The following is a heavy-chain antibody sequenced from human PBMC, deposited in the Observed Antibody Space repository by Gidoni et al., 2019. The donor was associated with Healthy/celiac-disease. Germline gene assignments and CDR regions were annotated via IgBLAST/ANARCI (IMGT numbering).Heavy chain of an antibody. CDR1: GFTFSSYS. Sequence: EVQLVESGGGLVQPGGSLRLSCPASGFTFSSYSMNWVRQAPGKGLEWVSYISSSSSTIYYADSVKGRFTISRDNAKNSLYLQMNSLRDEDTAVYYCAREGYYDSSGSEFDYWGQGTLVTVSS. D-gene: IGHD3-22*01. CDR3: AREGYYDSSGSEFDY. CDR2: ISSSSSTI. V-gene: IGHV3-48*02. J-gene: IGHJ4*02.